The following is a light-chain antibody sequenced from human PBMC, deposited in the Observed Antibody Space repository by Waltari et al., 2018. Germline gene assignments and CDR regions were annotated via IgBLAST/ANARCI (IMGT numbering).Light chain of an antibody. CDR3: QHYVRLPVT. CDR2: GAS. CDR1: QSVSRP. Sequence: EIVLTQSPGTLSLSLGERAPVSRRASQSVSRPLAWYQQKPGQAPRLLIYGASTRATGIPDRFSGSGSGTDFSLTISRLEPDDFAVYYCQHYVRLPVTFGQGTTVEI. J-gene: IGKJ1*01. V-gene: IGKV3-20*01.